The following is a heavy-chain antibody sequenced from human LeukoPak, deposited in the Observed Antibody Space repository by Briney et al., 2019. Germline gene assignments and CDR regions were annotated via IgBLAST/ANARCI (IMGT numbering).Heavy chain of an antibody. CDR2: ISVYHGNT. V-gene: IGHV1-18*01. Sequence: ASVKVSCKASGYTFSSYGVSWVRQAPGQGLEWMGWISVYHGNTNYAQNLQGRVTMTTDTSTSTAYMELGSLRSDDKAVYYCARVDYGANSNVVDYWGQGTLVTVSS. D-gene: IGHD4-23*01. CDR1: GYTFSSYG. CDR3: ARVDYGANSNVVDY. J-gene: IGHJ4*02.